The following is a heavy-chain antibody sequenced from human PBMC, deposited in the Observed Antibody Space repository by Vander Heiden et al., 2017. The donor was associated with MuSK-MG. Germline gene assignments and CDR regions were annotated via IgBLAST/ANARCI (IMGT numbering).Heavy chain of an antibody. V-gene: IGHV4-39*01. J-gene: IGHJ4*02. CDR3: ARLSMVRGVDYFDY. CDR1: GGSISSNSYY. CDR2: IYYSGRT. Sequence: QLQLQESAPGLVKPSETLSLTCTVSGGSISSNSYYWGWIRRPPVKGLEWIGSIYYSGRTYYNPSLKSRVTISVDTSENQFSLKLSSVTAAETAVYYCARLSMVRGVDYFDYWHQGTMVTISS. D-gene: IGHD3-10*01.